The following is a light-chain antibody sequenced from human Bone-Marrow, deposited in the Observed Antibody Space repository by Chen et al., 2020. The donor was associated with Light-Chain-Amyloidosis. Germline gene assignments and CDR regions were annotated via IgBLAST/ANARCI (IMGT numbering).Light chain of an antibody. J-gene: IGLJ2*01. CDR3: AAWDDSLSGQGV. Sequence: QSVLTQPPSASGTPVQRVTIPCSGSSSNIGSNYVYWYQQLPGTAPKLLIYRNNQRPSGVPDRFSGSKSGTSASLAISGLRSEDEADYYCAAWDDSLSGQGVFGGGTKLTVL. CDR2: RNN. CDR1: SSNIGSNY. V-gene: IGLV1-47*01.